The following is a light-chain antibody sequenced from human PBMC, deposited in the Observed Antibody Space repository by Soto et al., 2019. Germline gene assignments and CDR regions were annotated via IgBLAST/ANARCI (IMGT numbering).Light chain of an antibody. V-gene: IGKV3-20*01. CDR1: QSVSSNY. J-gene: IGKJ2*02. Sequence: EIVLTQSPGTLSLSPGERASLSCRASQSVSSNYLAWFQQKPGQAPRLLISGASSRATDIPDRFSGSGSGTDFTLTISRLEPEDFATYYCQQSYNTPCTFGQGTKLEIK. CDR2: GAS. CDR3: QQSYNTPCT.